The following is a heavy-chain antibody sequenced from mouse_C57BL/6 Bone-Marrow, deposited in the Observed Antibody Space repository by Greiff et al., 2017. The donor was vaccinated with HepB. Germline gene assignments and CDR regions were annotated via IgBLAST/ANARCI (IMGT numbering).Heavy chain of an antibody. V-gene: IGHV1-61*01. D-gene: IGHD2-3*01. CDR3: ARDGYWTAWFAY. Sequence: QVQLQQPGAELVRPGSSVKLSCKASGYTFTSYWLDWVKQRPGQGLEWIGNIYPSDSETHYNQKFKDKATLTVDKSSSTAYMQLSSLTAEDSAVYYCARDGYWTAWFAYWGQGTLVTVSA. CDR2: IYPSDSET. CDR1: GYTFTSYW. J-gene: IGHJ3*01.